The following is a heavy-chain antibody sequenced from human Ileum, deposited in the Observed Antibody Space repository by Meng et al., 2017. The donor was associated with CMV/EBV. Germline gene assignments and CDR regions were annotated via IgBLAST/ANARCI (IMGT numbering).Heavy chain of an antibody. CDR2: IYTSGST. CDR1: GGSLGGGYY. CDR3: ARDSAWLIDQ. D-gene: IGHD6-19*01. V-gene: IGHV4-61*02. J-gene: IGHJ4*02. Sequence: QVQLQESGPGLVKPSQTLSLTCTVSGGSLGGGYYWNWIRQPAGKGLEWIGRIYTSGSTNYNPSLKSRFTISVDTSKNQFSLNLTSVTAADTAAYYCARDSAWLIDQWGQGTLVTVSS.